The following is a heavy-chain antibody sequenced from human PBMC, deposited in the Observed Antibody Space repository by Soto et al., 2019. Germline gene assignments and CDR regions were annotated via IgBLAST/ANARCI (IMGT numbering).Heavy chain of an antibody. Sequence: ASVKVSCKASGGTFSSYAISWVRQAPGQGLEWMGGIIPIFGTANYAQKFQGRVTITADESTSTAYMELSSLRSEDTAVYYCARLGFSGYAPFDYWGQGTLVTVSS. CDR2: IIPIFGTA. D-gene: IGHD5-12*01. J-gene: IGHJ4*02. V-gene: IGHV1-69*13. CDR3: ARLGFSGYAPFDY. CDR1: GGTFSSYA.